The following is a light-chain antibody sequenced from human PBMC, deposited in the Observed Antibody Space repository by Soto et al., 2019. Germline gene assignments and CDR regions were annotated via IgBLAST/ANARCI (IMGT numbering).Light chain of an antibody. CDR2: WAS. Sequence: DIVMTQSPDSLAVSLGERATINCKSSQSVLYSSNNKNCLAWYQQKPGQPPKLLIYWASTRKSGVPDRFSGSGSGTDFNLTISSLQAEDVAVYYCQQYYSTPDTFGQGTKLEIK. V-gene: IGKV4-1*01. J-gene: IGKJ2*01. CDR1: QSVLYSSNNKNC. CDR3: QQYYSTPDT.